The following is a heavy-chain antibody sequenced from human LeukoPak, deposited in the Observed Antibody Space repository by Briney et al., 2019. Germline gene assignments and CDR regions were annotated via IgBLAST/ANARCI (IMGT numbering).Heavy chain of an antibody. CDR2: IYSGGST. CDR3: ARGLPSGSYYFDY. V-gene: IGHV3-66*01. J-gene: IGHJ4*02. Sequence: GGSLRLSCAASGFTVSSNYMSWVRQAPGKGLEWVSVIYSGGSTYYADSVKGRFTISRDNSENTLYLQMNSLRAEDTAVYYCARGLPSGSYYFDYWGQGTLVTVSS. D-gene: IGHD1-26*01. CDR1: GFTVSSNY.